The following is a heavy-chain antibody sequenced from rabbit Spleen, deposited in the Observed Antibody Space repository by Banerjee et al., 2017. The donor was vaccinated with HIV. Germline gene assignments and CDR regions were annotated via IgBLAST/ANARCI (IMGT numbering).Heavy chain of an antibody. D-gene: IGHD8-1*01. J-gene: IGHJ6*01. CDR2: IYGDSSGST. Sequence: QSLEESGGDLVKPGASLTLTCTASGFSFSAGYYMCWVRQAPGKGLECIACIYGDSSGSTWYASWAKGRFTISKTSSTTVTLQMTSLTAADTATYFCARDTGSSFSTYGMDLWGPGTLVTVS. V-gene: IGHV1S40*01. CDR1: GFSFSAGYY. CDR3: ARDTGSSFSTYGMDL.